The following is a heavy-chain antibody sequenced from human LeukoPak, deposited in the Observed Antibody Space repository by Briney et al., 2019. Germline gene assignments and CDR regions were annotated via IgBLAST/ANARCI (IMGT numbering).Heavy chain of an antibody. Sequence: SETLSLTCTVSGGSISSSSYYWGWIRQPPGKGLEWIGSIYYSGSTYYNPSLKSRVTISVDRSKNQFSLKLSSVTAADTAVYYCARDLEPSSKYQLLPRAMDVWGKGTTVTVSS. CDR1: GGSISSSSYY. V-gene: IGHV4-39*07. CDR2: IYYSGST. CDR3: ARDLEPSSKYQLLPRAMDV. D-gene: IGHD2-2*01. J-gene: IGHJ6*04.